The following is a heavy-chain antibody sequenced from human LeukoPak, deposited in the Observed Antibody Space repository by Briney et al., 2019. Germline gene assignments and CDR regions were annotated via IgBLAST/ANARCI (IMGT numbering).Heavy chain of an antibody. CDR2: IRSKAYGGTT. CDR1: GFTFGDYA. D-gene: IGHD3-10*01. CDR3: TRADEYYYGSGDYYYYMDV. J-gene: IGHJ6*03. V-gene: IGHV3-49*04. Sequence: GGSLRLSCTASGFTFGDYAMSWVRQAPGKGLEWVGFIRSKAYGGTTEYAASVKGRFTISRDDSKSIAYLQMNSLKTEDTAVYYCTRADEYYYGSGDYYYYMDVWGKGTTVTISS.